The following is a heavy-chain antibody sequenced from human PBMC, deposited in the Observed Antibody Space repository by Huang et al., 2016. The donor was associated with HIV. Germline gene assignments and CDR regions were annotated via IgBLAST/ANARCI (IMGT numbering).Heavy chain of an antibody. Sequence: QVQLVQSGAEVKKPGSSVRVSCEASGGPFSSYAINWVRQAPGQGLEGMGGISPIFGTPNDAQKFQGRVTITADESTSTAYMELSSLRSDDTAVYYCARDRKYDNAWYWFDPWGQGTLVTVSS. CDR1: GGPFSSYA. V-gene: IGHV1-69*01. J-gene: IGHJ5*02. D-gene: IGHD1-1*01. CDR2: ISPIFGTP. CDR3: ARDRKYDNAWYWFDP.